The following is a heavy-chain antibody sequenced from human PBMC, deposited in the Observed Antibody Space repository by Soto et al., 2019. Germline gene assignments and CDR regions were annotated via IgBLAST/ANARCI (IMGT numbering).Heavy chain of an antibody. Sequence: QVQLVQSGAEVKKPGASVKVSCKASGYTFTSYGISWVRQAPGQGLEWMGWISAYNGNTNYAQKLRGRVTMTTDTSTSTAYMELRSLRSDDTAVYYCARALRGPPSDWYFDLWGRGTLVTVSS. V-gene: IGHV1-18*01. D-gene: IGHD3-10*01. CDR1: GYTFTSYG. J-gene: IGHJ2*01. CDR2: ISAYNGNT. CDR3: ARALRGPPSDWYFDL.